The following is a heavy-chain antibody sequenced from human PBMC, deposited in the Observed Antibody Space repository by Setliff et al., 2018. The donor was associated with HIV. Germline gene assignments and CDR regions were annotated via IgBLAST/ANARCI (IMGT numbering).Heavy chain of an antibody. CDR2: ITIGSGDV. D-gene: IGHD5-12*01. CDR1: GFTFRNYN. CDR3: ARDWRHGYDLNFDY. V-gene: IGHV3-21*01. Sequence: GGSLRLSCAASGFTFRNYNFNWVRQAPGKGLEWVSSITIGSGDVFYADSVQGRFTISRDNAKNSLYLQMNSLRAEDTAMYYCARDWRHGYDLNFDYWGQGTLVTVSS. J-gene: IGHJ4*02.